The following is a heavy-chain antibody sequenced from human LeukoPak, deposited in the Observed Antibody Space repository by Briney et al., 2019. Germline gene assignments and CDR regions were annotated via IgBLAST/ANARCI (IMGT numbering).Heavy chain of an antibody. J-gene: IGHJ3*02. D-gene: IGHD2-15*01. V-gene: IGHV3-23*01. CDR3: AKANVKYCSGGSCFDAFDI. CDR1: GFTFSNYA. Sequence: GGSLRLSCVASGFTFSNYAMSWVRQAPGKGLEWVAVMRSGDGDTTYADSVKGRFTITRDNSKNTLYLQMNSLRAEDTAVYYCAKANVKYCSGGSCFDAFDIWGQGTMVTVSS. CDR2: MRSGDGDT.